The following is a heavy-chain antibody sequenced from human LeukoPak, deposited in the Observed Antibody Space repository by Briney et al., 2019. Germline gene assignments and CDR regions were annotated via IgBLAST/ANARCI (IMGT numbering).Heavy chain of an antibody. CDR1: GDSFSSSSHY. D-gene: IGHD6-19*01. Sequence: SETLSLTCTVSGDSFSSSSHYWGWLRQPPGRGLEWIGSIRNSGNTYYSPSLKSRVTISVDTSKNQFSLKLSSVTAADTAVYYCARFVVGQWLINYWGQGALVTVSS. CDR3: ARFVVGQWLINY. V-gene: IGHV4-39*01. J-gene: IGHJ4*02. CDR2: IRNSGNT.